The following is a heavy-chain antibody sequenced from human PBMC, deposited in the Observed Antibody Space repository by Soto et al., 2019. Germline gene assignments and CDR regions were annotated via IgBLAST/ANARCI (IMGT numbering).Heavy chain of an antibody. Sequence: QLQLQESGPGLVKPSETLSLTCTVSGGFITSSSFYWGWIRQPPGKGLEWIGSIYYSGNTYYNPSLESRVTVSVDTSKNQFSLKLTSVTAADTAVYYCAIQVWYSNIEYFHEWGQGTLVTVSS. CDR1: GGFITSSSFY. D-gene: IGHD6-13*01. CDR2: IYYSGNT. J-gene: IGHJ1*01. V-gene: IGHV4-39*01. CDR3: AIQVWYSNIEYFHE.